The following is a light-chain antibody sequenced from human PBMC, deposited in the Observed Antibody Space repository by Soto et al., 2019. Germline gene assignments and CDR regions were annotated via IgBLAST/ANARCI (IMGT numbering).Light chain of an antibody. V-gene: IGKV1-5*01. J-gene: IGKJ1*01. CDR3: QHHHSYSQT. CDR2: GAS. CDR1: QSIRHY. Sequence: DIQMTQSPPTLSASVGDRVTITCRASQSIRHYLAWYQQMPGKAPKFLIYGASTLQSGVPSRFSGSGSGTEFTLTISSLQPDEFGTYFCQHHHSYSQTFGQGTKVEIK.